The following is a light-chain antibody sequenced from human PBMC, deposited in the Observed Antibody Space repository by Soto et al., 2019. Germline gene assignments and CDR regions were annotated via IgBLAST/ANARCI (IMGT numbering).Light chain of an antibody. J-gene: IGKJ1*01. Sequence: IPMTESPSALSASVGDRVPFTCRASQSISSYLNWYQQKPGKAPKLLIYAASSLQSGVPSRFSGSGSGTDFTLTISSLQPEDFATYYCQQSYSTPRTFGQGTKVDIK. V-gene: IGKV1-39*01. CDR1: QSISSY. CDR3: QQSYSTPRT. CDR2: AAS.